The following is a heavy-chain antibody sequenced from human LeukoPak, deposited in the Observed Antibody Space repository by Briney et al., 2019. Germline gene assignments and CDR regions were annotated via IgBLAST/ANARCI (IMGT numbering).Heavy chain of an antibody. Sequence: SETLSLTCTVSGGSVSDYYWSWIRQSPGKGLEWIGRIYTSGSTNYNPSLKSRLTMSVDTSKNHFSLKLSSVTAADTAVYYCARSDGYGLVGIWGQGTMVTVSS. CDR3: ARSDGYGLVGI. CDR1: GGSVSDYY. J-gene: IGHJ3*02. CDR2: IYTSGST. V-gene: IGHV4-4*07. D-gene: IGHD3-10*01.